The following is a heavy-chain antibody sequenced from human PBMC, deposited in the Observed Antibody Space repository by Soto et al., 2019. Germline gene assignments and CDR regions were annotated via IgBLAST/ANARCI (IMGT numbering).Heavy chain of an antibody. D-gene: IGHD1-7*01. CDR3: EGESGENWSYEAY. V-gene: IGHV4-4*07. Sequence: WETLSLTCTVSGDTITSFSWNWIRQSAGKGLEWIGRISTTGNTHYNPSLESRVTMSLDTSKNQFSLKLTSVTAADTAVYYCEGESGENWSYEAYWGQGTLVTVSS. J-gene: IGHJ4*02. CDR2: ISTTGNT. CDR1: GDTITSFS.